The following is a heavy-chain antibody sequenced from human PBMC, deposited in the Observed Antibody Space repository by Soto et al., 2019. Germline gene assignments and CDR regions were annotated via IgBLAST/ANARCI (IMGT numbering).Heavy chain of an antibody. J-gene: IGHJ5*02. D-gene: IGHD4-17*01. CDR1: GSTFTSYG. CDR2: MNPNSGNT. Sequence: GASVKVSCKASGSTFTSYGISWVRQAPGQGLEWMGWMNPNSGNTGYAQKFQGRVTMTRNTSISTAYMELSSLRSEDTAVYYCARVYGDYDWVGGWFDPWGQGTLVTVSS. V-gene: IGHV1-8*02. CDR3: ARVYGDYDWVGGWFDP.